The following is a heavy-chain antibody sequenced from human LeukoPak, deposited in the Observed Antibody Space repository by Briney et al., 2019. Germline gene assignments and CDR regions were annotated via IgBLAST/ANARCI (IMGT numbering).Heavy chain of an antibody. Sequence: GASVKVSCKASGYTFTSYDISWVRQAPGQGLEWMGWISAYNGNTNYAQKLQGRVTMTTDTSTSTAYMELRSLRSDDTAVNYCARSDYGDYVGAFDIWGQGTMVTVSS. CDR2: ISAYNGNT. D-gene: IGHD4-17*01. V-gene: IGHV1-18*01. J-gene: IGHJ3*02. CDR3: ARSDYGDYVGAFDI. CDR1: GYTFTSYD.